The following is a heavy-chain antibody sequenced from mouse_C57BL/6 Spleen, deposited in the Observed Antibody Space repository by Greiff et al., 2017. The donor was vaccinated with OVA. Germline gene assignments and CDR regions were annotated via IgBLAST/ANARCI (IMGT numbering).Heavy chain of an antibody. CDR3: ARSEDGYYGNYDMDD. CDR2: IYPGDGDT. Sequence: VQLQQSGPELVKPGASVKISCKASGYAFSSSWMNWVKQRPGKGLEWIGRIYPGDGDTNYNGKFKGKATLTADKSSSTAYMQLSSLTSEDSAVYFCARSEDGYYGNYDMDDWGQGTSVTVSS. V-gene: IGHV1-82*01. CDR1: GYAFSSSW. J-gene: IGHJ4*01. D-gene: IGHD2-3*01.